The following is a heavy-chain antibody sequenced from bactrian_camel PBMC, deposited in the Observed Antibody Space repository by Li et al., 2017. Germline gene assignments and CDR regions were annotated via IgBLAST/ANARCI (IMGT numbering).Heavy chain of an antibody. CDR1: AYTPTSVS. Sequence: QVQLVESGGGSVQTGGSLRLNCAFDAYTPTSVSMAWFRQAPGKEREGVASLASDGSTIYANSLKGRFTISKDNARNWLDLQMESLEPGDTARYYCAADRRRHGPPSLRPGDYSVWGQGTQVTVS. J-gene: IGHJ4*01. CDR3: AADRRRHGPPSLRPGDYSV. V-gene: IGHV3S53*01. D-gene: IGHD2*01. CDR2: LASDGST.